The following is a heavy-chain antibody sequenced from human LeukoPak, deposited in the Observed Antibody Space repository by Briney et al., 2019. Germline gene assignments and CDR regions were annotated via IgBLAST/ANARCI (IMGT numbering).Heavy chain of an antibody. J-gene: IGHJ5*02. V-gene: IGHV3-7*01. CDR3: ARDKVVGATWFDP. Sequence: GGSLRLSCAASGFTFSSYWMAWVRQAPGKRPEWVANVKQDGSEKYYVDSVKGRFTISRDDAKNSLFLQMNSLRAEDTAMYYCARDKVVGATWFDPWGQGTLVTVSS. CDR2: VKQDGSEK. D-gene: IGHD1-26*01. CDR1: GFTFSSYW.